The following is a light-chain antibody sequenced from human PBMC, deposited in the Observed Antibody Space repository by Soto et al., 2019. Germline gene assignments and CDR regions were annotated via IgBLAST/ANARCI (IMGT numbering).Light chain of an antibody. V-gene: IGLV2-14*01. CDR2: EVS. Sequence: QSALTQPASVSGSPGQSITISCTGTSSDVGGYNYVSWYQQHPGKAPKLMIYEVSNRPSGVSNRFSGSKSGNTASLTISGLQAEDEADYYCSSYTTISPFEVFGGGTKLTVL. CDR1: SSDVGGYNY. J-gene: IGLJ3*02. CDR3: SSYTTISPFEV.